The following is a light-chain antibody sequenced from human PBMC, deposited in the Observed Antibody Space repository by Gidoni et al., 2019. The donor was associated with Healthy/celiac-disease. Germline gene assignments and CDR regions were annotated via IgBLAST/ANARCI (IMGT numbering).Light chain of an antibody. CDR1: QDISTY. CDR2: DAS. CDR3: QQYDNLPLT. V-gene: IGKV1-33*01. Sequence: DIRMTQSPSSLSASVGDRVTITCQASQDISTYLNWYQQKPGKAPKLLIYDASNLETGVPSRFSGSGSGTDFTFTISSLQPEDIATYYCQQYDNLPLTFGGXTKVEIK. J-gene: IGKJ4*01.